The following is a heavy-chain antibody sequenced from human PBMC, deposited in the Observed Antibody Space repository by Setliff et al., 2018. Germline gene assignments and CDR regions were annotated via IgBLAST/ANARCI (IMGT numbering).Heavy chain of an antibody. CDR1: GGSVGNSYYY. J-gene: IGHJ5*02. D-gene: IGHD3-22*01. V-gene: IGHV4-61*10. CDR2: VFVDGST. Sequence: SETLSLTCTVSGGSVGNSYYYWSWIRRPAGKGLEWIGRVFVDGSTNYNPSLKSRVTMSIDTSKNQFSLKLTSVTAADTAIYYCARDTSSDWAAWFDPWSQGILVTVSS. CDR3: ARDTSSDWAAWFDP.